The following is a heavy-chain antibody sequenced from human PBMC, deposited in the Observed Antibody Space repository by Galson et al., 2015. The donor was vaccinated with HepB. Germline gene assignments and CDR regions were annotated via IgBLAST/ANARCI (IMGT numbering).Heavy chain of an antibody. D-gene: IGHD6-19*01. J-gene: IGHJ2*01. CDR3: AKDRSSGTSYYYFDL. Sequence: SLRLSCAASGFTFSSYGMSWFRQAPGKGLKWVSGFPDSGSRPYYADSVRGRFTVSRDDSNDTLYLQMNSLRAEDTAIYYCAKDRSSGTSYYYFDLRGRGTLVTVSS. CDR2: FPDSGSRP. V-gene: IGHV3-23*01. CDR1: GFTFSSYG.